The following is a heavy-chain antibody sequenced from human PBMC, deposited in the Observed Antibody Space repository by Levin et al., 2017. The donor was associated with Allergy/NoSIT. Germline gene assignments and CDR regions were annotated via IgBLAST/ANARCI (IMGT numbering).Heavy chain of an antibody. V-gene: IGHV1-2*02. D-gene: IGHD3-9*01. Sequence: ASVKVSCKASGYTFIAYSMHWVRQAPGQGLEWMGWINPNSGGTNYAQKFQGRVTMTRDTSISTAYMELSSLRSDDTAVYYCARVQSQNAHDKNLEYWGQGTLVTVSS. CDR1: GYTFIAYS. CDR3: ARVQSQNAHDKNLEY. CDR2: INPNSGGT. J-gene: IGHJ4*02.